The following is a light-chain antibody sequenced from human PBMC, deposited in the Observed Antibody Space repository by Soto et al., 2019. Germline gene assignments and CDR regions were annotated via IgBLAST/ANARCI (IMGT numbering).Light chain of an antibody. CDR3: QQYNNWPQLT. CDR2: AAS. V-gene: IGKV1-39*01. J-gene: IGKJ4*01. CDR1: QTINRF. Sequence: DIQMTQSPSSLSASIGDRVTITCRASQTINRFLNWYQQRPGKAPKLLIYAASNLHSGVPSRFSGGGSGTDFTLTISSLQSEDFAVYYCQQYNNWPQLTFGGGTKVDIK.